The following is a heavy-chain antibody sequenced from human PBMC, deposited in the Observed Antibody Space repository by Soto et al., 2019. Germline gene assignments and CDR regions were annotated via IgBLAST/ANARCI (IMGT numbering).Heavy chain of an antibody. J-gene: IGHJ6*02. V-gene: IGHV1-18*04. CDR1: GYTFISYG. Sequence: QVQLVQSGAEVKKPGASVKVSCKASGYTFISYGITWVRQAPGQGLEWMGWISAYNGNTNYAQKFQGRVTMTTDTSTSTAYMEMRSLRSDDTAMYYCARDLVAGASHGMDVWGQGTTVTVSS. D-gene: IGHD6-19*01. CDR2: ISAYNGNT. CDR3: ARDLVAGASHGMDV.